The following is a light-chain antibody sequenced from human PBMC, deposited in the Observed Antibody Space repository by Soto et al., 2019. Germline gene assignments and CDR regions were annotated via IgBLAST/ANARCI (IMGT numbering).Light chain of an antibody. CDR2: EVS. CDR3: SSYTTSSTYV. V-gene: IGLV2-14*01. J-gene: IGLJ1*01. Sequence: QSALTQPASVSGSPGQSITISCTGTSSDYVSWYQQHPGKAPKFLISEVSNRPSGVSNRFSGSKSGNTASLTISGLQADDEADYYCSSYTTSSTYVFGTGTKLTVL. CDR1: SSDY.